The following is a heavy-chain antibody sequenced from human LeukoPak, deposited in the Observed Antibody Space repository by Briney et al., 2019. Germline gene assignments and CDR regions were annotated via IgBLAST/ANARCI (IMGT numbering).Heavy chain of an antibody. CDR1: GFTFSSYG. CDR3: GYYDSSGYYRDY. V-gene: IGHV3-23*01. D-gene: IGHD3-22*01. CDR2: ISGSGGST. J-gene: IGHJ4*02. Sequence: GGSLRLSCAASGFTFSSYGMSWVRQAPGKGLEWVSAISGSGGSTYYADSVKGRFTISRDNSKNTLYLQMNSLRAEDTAVYYCGYYDSSGYYRDYWGQGTLVTVSS.